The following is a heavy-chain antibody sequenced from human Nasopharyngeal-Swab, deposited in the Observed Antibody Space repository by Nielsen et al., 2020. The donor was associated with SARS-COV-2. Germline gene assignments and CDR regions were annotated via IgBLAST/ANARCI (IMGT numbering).Heavy chain of an antibody. CDR3: ARGLEYSGSYYDY. Sequence: GESLKISCAASGFTFSDYYMSWIRQAPGKGLEWVSYISSSSSYTNYADSVKGRFTISRDNAKNSLYLQMNSLRAEDTAVYYFARGLEYSGSYYDYWGQGTLVTVSS. J-gene: IGHJ4*02. CDR2: ISSSSSYT. CDR1: GFTFSDYY. D-gene: IGHD1-26*01. V-gene: IGHV3-11*06.